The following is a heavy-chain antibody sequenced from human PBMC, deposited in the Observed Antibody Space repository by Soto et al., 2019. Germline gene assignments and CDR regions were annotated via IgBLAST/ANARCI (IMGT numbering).Heavy chain of an antibody. CDR3: ARDGYSSGWYLL. Sequence: SVKVSCKASGGTFSSYAISWVRQAPGQGLEWMGGIIPIFGTANYAQRFQGRVTITADESTSTAYMELSSLRSEDTAVYYCARDGYSSGWYLLWGQGTLVTVSS. V-gene: IGHV1-69*13. D-gene: IGHD6-19*01. CDR1: GGTFSSYA. CDR2: IIPIFGTA. J-gene: IGHJ4*02.